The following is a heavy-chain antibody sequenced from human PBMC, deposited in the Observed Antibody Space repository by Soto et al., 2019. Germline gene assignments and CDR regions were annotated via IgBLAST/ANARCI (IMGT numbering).Heavy chain of an antibody. CDR2: INPSGGST. Sequence: ASVKVSCKASGYTFTSYYMHWVRQAPGQGLEWMGIINPSGGSTSYAQKFQGRVTMTRDTSTSTVYMELSSLRSEDTAVYYCARDSTYYYDSSGYYFGYWGQGTLVIVSS. J-gene: IGHJ4*02. D-gene: IGHD3-22*01. V-gene: IGHV1-46*03. CDR1: GYTFTSYY. CDR3: ARDSTYYYDSSGYYFGY.